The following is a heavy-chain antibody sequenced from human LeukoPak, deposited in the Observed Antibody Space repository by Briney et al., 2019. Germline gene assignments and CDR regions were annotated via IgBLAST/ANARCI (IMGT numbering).Heavy chain of an antibody. CDR2: ISGSGGST. Sequence: PGGSLRLSCAASGFTFSSYAMSWVRQAPGKGLKWVSAISGSGGSTYYADSVKGRFTISRDNSKNTLYLQMNSLRAEDTAVYYCAKDLFRSSSWYSSAFDIWGQGTMVTVSS. CDR3: AKDLFRSSSWYSSAFDI. D-gene: IGHD6-13*01. CDR1: GFTFSSYA. J-gene: IGHJ3*02. V-gene: IGHV3-23*01.